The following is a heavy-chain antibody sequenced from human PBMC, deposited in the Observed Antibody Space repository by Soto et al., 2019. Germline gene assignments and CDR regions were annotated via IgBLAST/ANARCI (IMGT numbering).Heavy chain of an antibody. CDR2: IKQDGSEK. Sequence: EVQLVESGGGLVQPGGSLRLSCAASGFTFSSYWMSWVRQAPGKGLEWVANIKQDGSEKYYVDSVKGRFTISRDNAKNSLYLQMNSLRAEDTAVYYCARARFLEWLLPYYYYMDVWGKGTTVTVSS. CDR1: GFTFSSYW. CDR3: ARARFLEWLLPYYYYMDV. J-gene: IGHJ6*03. D-gene: IGHD3-3*01. V-gene: IGHV3-7*01.